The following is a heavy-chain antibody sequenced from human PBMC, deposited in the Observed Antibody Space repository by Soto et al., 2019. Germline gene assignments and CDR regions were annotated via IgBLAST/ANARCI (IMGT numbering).Heavy chain of an antibody. CDR2: INHSGST. J-gene: IGHJ4*02. CDR1: GGSFSGYY. CDR3: ARDGPYSKGFDY. D-gene: IGHD4-4*01. Sequence: QVQLQQWGAGLLKPSETLSLTCAVYGGSFSGYYWSWIRQPPGKGLEWIGEINHSGSTNYNPSLKSRVTISVDTSKNQFSLKLSSVTAADTAVYYCARDGPYSKGFDYWGQGTLVTVSS. V-gene: IGHV4-34*01.